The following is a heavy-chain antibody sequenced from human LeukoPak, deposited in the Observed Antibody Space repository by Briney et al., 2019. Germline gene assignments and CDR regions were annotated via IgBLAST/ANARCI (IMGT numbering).Heavy chain of an antibody. Sequence: GASVKVSCKASGGTFSSYAISWVRQAPGQGLEWMGGIIPIFGTANYAQKFQGRVTITADKSTSTAYMELSSLRSEDTAVYYCARDRKERWLQGSFDYWGQGTLVTVSS. CDR1: GGTFSSYA. V-gene: IGHV1-69*06. CDR3: ARDRKERWLQGSFDY. J-gene: IGHJ4*02. D-gene: IGHD5-24*01. CDR2: IIPIFGTA.